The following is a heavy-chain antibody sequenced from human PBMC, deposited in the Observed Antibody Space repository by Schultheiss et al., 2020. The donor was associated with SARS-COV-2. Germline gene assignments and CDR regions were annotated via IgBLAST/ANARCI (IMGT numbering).Heavy chain of an antibody. CDR3: ARPTGYSGYDLPPDY. CDR2: ISGSGGST. Sequence: GESLKISCAASGFTFSSYAMSWVRQAPGKGLEWVSAISGSGGSTYYADSVKGRFTISRDNSKNTLYLQMNSLRAEDTAVYYCARPTGYSGYDLPPDYWGQGTLVTVSS. V-gene: IGHV3-23*01. CDR1: GFTFSSYA. D-gene: IGHD5-12*01. J-gene: IGHJ4*02.